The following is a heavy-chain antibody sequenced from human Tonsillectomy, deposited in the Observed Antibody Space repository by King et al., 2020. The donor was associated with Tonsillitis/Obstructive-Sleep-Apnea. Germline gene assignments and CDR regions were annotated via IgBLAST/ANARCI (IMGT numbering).Heavy chain of an antibody. CDR1: GGSISSYY. J-gene: IGHJ4*02. CDR3: ASVEMTRSSSPNFDY. D-gene: IGHD6-6*01. CDR2: IYYSGST. Sequence: QLQESGPGLVKPSETLSLTCTVSGGSISSYYWSWIRQPPGKGLEWIGYIYYSGSTNYNPSLKSRVTISVDTSKNQFSLKLSSLTAADTAVYYCASVEMTRSSSPNFDYWGQGTLVTVSS. V-gene: IGHV4-59*01.